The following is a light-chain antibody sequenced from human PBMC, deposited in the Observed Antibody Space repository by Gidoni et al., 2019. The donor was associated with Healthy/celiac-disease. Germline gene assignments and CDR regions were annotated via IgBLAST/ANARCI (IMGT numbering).Light chain of an antibody. J-gene: IGLJ2*01. V-gene: IGLV3-19*01. CDR2: GKN. Sequence: SSELTQDTAVSVALGQTVRITCQGDSLRSYYASWYQQKPGQAPVLVIYGKNNRPSGIPDRFSGYSSGNTASLTITGAQAEDEADYYCNSRDSSGNLVVFGGGTKLTVL. CDR1: SLRSYY. CDR3: NSRDSSGNLVV.